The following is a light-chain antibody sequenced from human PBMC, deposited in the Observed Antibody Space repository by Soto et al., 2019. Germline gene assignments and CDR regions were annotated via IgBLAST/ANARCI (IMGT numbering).Light chain of an antibody. Sequence: DIVMTQSPDSLAVSLGERATINCKSSQSVLYSSNNKNYLAWYQQKPGQPPKLLIYWASTRESGVPDRFSGSGSGTDFTLTISSLQAEDVAVYYCQQYYSTPLTFGQGTRPEIK. J-gene: IGKJ5*01. CDR2: WAS. V-gene: IGKV4-1*01. CDR3: QQYYSTPLT. CDR1: QSVLYSSNNKNY.